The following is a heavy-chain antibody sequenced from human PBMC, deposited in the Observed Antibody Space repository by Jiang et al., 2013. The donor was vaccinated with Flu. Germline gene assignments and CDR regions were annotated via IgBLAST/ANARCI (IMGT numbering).Heavy chain of an antibody. V-gene: IGHV5-10-1*01. J-gene: IGHJ4*02. CDR2: LDPSDSYT. D-gene: IGHD6-19*01. Sequence: EWMGGLDPSDSYTNYQPAFQGHVTISADKSISTAYLQWSSLKASDTAMYYCARHRYSSGWSFDYWGQGTLVTVSS. CDR3: ARHRYSSGWSFDY.